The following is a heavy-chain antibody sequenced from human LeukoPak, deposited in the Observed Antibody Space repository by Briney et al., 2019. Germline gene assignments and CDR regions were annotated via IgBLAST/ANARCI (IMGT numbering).Heavy chain of an antibody. Sequence: PVGSLRLSCAASGVSFSEYYMSSVRQAPGKGLEWVSYITSSSSDTDYAASVKGRFTISRDNAKNSLYLQMNSLRAEDTAVYYCAVNSGSYSLNPWGQGTLVTVSS. V-gene: IGHV3-11*03. J-gene: IGHJ5*02. D-gene: IGHD1-26*01. CDR2: ITSSSSDT. CDR3: AVNSGSYSLNP. CDR1: GVSFSEYY.